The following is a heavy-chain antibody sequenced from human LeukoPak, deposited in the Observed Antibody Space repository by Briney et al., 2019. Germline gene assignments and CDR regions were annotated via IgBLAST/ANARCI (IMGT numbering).Heavy chain of an antibody. D-gene: IGHD2-15*01. J-gene: IGHJ4*02. Sequence: GGSLRLSCAASGFTFSSYEMNWVRQAPGKGLEWVSYISSGGSTIYYADSVKGRFTISRDNAKNSLYLQMNSLRAEDTAVYYCARIGYCSGGSCYSLGLFDYWGQGTLVTVSS. CDR1: GFTFSSYE. CDR2: ISSGGSTI. V-gene: IGHV3-48*03. CDR3: ARIGYCSGGSCYSLGLFDY.